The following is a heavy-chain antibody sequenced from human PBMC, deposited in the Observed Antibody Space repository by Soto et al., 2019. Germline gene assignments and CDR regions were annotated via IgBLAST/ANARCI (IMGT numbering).Heavy chain of an antibody. J-gene: IGHJ6*02. CDR1: GFTFSSYS. Sequence: EVQLVESGGGLVKPGGSLRLSCAASGFTFSSYSMKWVRQAPGKGLEWVSSISSSSSYIYYADSVKGRFTISRDNAKNSLYLQMNNLRAEDTAVYYCARVARSEYYCYYGMDVWGQGTTVAVSS. CDR2: ISSSSSYI. V-gene: IGHV3-21*01. CDR3: ARVARSEYYCYYGMDV. D-gene: IGHD1-26*01.